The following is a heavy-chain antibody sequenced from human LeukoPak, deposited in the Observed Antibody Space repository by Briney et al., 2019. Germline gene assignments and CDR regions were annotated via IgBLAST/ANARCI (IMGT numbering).Heavy chain of an antibody. V-gene: IGHV1-46*01. D-gene: IGHD2-2*01. CDR2: INPSGGST. CDR1: GYTFTSYY. CDR3: ARVGSHGIVVGY. Sequence: GASVKVSCKASGYTFTSYYMHWVRQAPGQGLEWTGIINPSGGSTSYAQKFQGRVTMTRDTSTSTVYMELSSLRSEDTAVYYCARVGSHGIVVGYWGQGTLVTVSS. J-gene: IGHJ4*02.